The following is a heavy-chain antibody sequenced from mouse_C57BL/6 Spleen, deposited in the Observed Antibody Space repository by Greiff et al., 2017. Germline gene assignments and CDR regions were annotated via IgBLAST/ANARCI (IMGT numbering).Heavy chain of an antibody. CDR2: IWSGGST. D-gene: IGHD2-12*01. J-gene: IGHJ3*01. CDR3: ARNLEDDGAY. V-gene: IGHV2-2*01. Sequence: VQLVESGPGLVQPSQSLSITCTVSGFSLTSYGVHWVRQSPGTGLEWLGVIWSGGSTDYNAAFISRLSISKDNSKSQVFFKMNSLQADDTAIYYCARNLEDDGAYWGQGTLVTVSA. CDR1: GFSLTSYG.